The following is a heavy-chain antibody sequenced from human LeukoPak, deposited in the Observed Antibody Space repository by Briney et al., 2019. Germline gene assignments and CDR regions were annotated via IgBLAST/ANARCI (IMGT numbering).Heavy chain of an antibody. CDR2: FDPEDGET. D-gene: IGHD3-3*01. V-gene: IGHV1-24*01. Sequence: GASVKVSCKVSGNTLTAFSMHWVRQAAGRGLEWMGSFDPEDGETLHAHKFQGRVTMTADTSVDTAYMELSSLRSEDTALYYCTASLMILVDFWSGYYDYWGQGTLVTVSS. CDR1: GNTLTAFS. CDR3: TASLMILVDFWSGYYDY. J-gene: IGHJ4*02.